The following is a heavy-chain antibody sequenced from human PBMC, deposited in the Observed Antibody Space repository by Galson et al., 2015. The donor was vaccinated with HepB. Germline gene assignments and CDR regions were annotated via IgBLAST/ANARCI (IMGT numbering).Heavy chain of an antibody. Sequence: VKVSCKASGYTFTSYAMNWVRQAPGQGLEWMGWINTNTGNPTYAQGFTGRFVFSLDTSVSTAYLQISSLKAEDTAVYYCARDKPQERDIVVVPAAYYYYYGMDVWGQGTTVTVSS. CDR2: INTNTGNP. CDR1: GYTFTSYA. CDR3: ARDKPQERDIVVVPAAYYYYYGMDV. V-gene: IGHV7-4-1*02. D-gene: IGHD2-2*01. J-gene: IGHJ6*02.